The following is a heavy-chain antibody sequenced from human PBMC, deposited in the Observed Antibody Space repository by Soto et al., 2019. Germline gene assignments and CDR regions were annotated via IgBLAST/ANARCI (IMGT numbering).Heavy chain of an antibody. Sequence: EVQLVESGGGLVKPGGSMRLSCAASGFTFSSYSMNWVRQAPGKGLEWVSSISSSSSYIYYADSVTGRFTISRDNAKNSLYLQMNSLRAEDTAVYYCARDRCSGGSCYPPSDYWGQGTLVTVSS. CDR1: GFTFSSYS. CDR3: ARDRCSGGSCYPPSDY. V-gene: IGHV3-21*01. D-gene: IGHD2-15*01. J-gene: IGHJ4*02. CDR2: ISSSSSYI.